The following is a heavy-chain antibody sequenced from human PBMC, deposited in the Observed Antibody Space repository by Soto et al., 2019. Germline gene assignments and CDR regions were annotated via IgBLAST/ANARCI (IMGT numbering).Heavy chain of an antibody. CDR1: GYSFTGYY. Sequence: ASVKVSCKASGYSFTGYYMHWVRQAPGQGLEWMGWINPNSGGTNYAQKFQGWVTMTRDTSISTAYMELSRLRSDDTAVYYCARGGGCSGGSCYSGVNDAFDIWG. D-gene: IGHD2-15*01. CDR2: INPNSGGT. J-gene: IGHJ3*02. CDR3: ARGGGCSGGSCYSGVNDAFDI. V-gene: IGHV1-2*04.